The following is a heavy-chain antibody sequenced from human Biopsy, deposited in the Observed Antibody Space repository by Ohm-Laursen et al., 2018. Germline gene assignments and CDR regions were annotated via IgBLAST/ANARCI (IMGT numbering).Heavy chain of an antibody. Sequence: SLRLSCSASGFNFDTYAMSWVRQAPGRGLECVSIISPSSAYTYYGDSVKGWFTISRDNSRNILYLQMNSLRAEDTAIYYCAKDWTSQYYYDTMDDYWGQGTLVTVSS. CDR2: ISPSSAYT. CDR3: AKDWTSQYYYDTMDDY. CDR1: GFNFDTYA. V-gene: IGHV3-23*01. J-gene: IGHJ4*02. D-gene: IGHD3-22*01.